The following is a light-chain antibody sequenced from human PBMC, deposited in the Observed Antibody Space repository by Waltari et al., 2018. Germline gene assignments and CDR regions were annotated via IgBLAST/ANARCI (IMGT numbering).Light chain of an antibody. V-gene: IGLV2-14*01. CDR2: DVF. CDR1: SSDVGGYNY. CDR3: NSYTTSSACV. J-gene: IGLJ1*01. Sequence: QSALTQPASVSGSPGQSITISCTGTSSDVGGYNYVSWYQQHPGKAPKVVIYDVFRRPSGVSNRFSGSKSGNTASLTISGLQAEDEADYYCNSYTTSSACVFGTGTKVTVL.